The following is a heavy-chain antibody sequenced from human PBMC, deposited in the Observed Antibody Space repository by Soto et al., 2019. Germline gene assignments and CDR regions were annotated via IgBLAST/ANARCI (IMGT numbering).Heavy chain of an antibody. J-gene: IGHJ4*02. D-gene: IGHD2-2*01. CDR1: AFAFSRNA. CDR2: ISYDGSNT. CDR3: ASSSTSRTYYFEY. Sequence: PVGSLRLSCEASAFAFSRNAMHWVRQAPGKGLEWVAVISYDGSNTYYADSVKGRFTISRDNSQNTLYLQMNSLRAADTAVYYCASSSTSRTYYFEYWGQGTLVTVSS. V-gene: IGHV3-30*04.